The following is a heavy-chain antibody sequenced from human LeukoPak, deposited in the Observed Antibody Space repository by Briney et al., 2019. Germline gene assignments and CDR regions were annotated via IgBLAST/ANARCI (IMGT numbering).Heavy chain of an antibody. CDR2: INHSGST. D-gene: IGHD2-21*01. V-gene: IGHV4-34*01. CDR1: VGSFSSYY. Sequence: PSETLSLTCAVYVGSFSSYYWSWIRQPPGKGLEWIGEINHSGSTNYNPSLKSRVTISVDTSKNQFSLKLSSVTAADTAVYYCARGRFSIPAYFDYWGQGTLVTVSS. CDR3: ARGRFSIPAYFDY. J-gene: IGHJ4*02.